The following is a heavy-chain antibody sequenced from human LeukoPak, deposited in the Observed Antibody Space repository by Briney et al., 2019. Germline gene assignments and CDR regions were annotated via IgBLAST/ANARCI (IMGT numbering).Heavy chain of an antibody. CDR3: ASPPRGNTKGAFDI. J-gene: IGHJ3*02. Sequence: SVEVSCKASGGTFSSYAISWVRQAPGQGLEWMGGIIPIFGTANNAQKFQGRVTITADESTSTAYMELSSLRSEDTAVYYCASPPRGNTKGAFDIWGQGTMVTVSS. D-gene: IGHD1-1*01. CDR2: IIPIFGTA. V-gene: IGHV1-69*01. CDR1: GGTFSSYA.